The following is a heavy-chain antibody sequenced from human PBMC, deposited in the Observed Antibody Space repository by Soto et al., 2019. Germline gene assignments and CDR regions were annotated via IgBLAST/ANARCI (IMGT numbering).Heavy chain of an antibody. CDR1: GASISSVRW. CDR3: AVTDSVWPTFEAY. CDR2: IYHGGDT. J-gene: IGHJ4*02. Sequence: QVQLQESGPGLVKPSGTLSLTCAVSGASISSVRWWSWVRQPPGKGLEWIGEIYHGGDTNYSPSLKSRLTISVDTSKNQFSLQLISVTAADTAMYYCAVTDSVWPTFEAYWGQGTLVTVSS. D-gene: IGHD6-19*01. V-gene: IGHV4-4*02.